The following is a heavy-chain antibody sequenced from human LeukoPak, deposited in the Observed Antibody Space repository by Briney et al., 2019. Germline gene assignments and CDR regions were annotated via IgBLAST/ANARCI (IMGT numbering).Heavy chain of an antibody. CDR3: THGDYPLTY. CDR2: IYTDGNT. CDR1: GVSVSANY. Sequence: PGGSLRLSCEVSGVSVSANYWHWVRQAPGKALEWVSLIYTDGNTHYADSVKGRFIFSRDRTKTTLYLQMNSLRTEDTAVYFCTHGDYPLTYWGQGTLVTVSS. V-gene: IGHV3-66*01. J-gene: IGHJ4*02. D-gene: IGHD4-17*01.